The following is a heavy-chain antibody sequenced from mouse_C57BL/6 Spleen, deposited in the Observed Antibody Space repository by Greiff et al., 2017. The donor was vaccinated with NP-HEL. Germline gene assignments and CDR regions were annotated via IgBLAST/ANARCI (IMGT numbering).Heavy chain of an antibody. CDR1: GYAFTNYL. CDR2: INPGSGGT. CDR3: AGWRDGDYALDY. V-gene: IGHV1-54*01. J-gene: IGHJ4*01. D-gene: IGHD1-1*01. Sequence: QVQLKESGAELVRPGTSVKVSCKASGYAFTNYLIEWVKQRPGQGLEWIGVINPGSGGTNYNEKFKGKATLTADKSSSTAYMQLSSLTSEDSAVYYCAGWRDGDYALDYWGQGTSVTVSA.